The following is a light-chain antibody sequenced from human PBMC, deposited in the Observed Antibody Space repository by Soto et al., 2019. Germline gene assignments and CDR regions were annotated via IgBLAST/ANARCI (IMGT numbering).Light chain of an antibody. J-gene: IGKJ4*02. CDR1: QSVGNNY. CDR3: QQYGRTPLT. V-gene: IGKV3-20*01. CDR2: DAS. Sequence: EIVLTQSPGTLSLSPGEGATLSCRASQSVGNNYLAWYQQKPGQAPRFLMYDASTRAAGIPDRFSGSGSGTDFTLTISRLESEDFAVYFCQQYGRTPLTCGGGTKVEI.